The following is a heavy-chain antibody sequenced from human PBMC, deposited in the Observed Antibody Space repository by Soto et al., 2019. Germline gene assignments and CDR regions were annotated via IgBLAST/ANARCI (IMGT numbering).Heavy chain of an antibody. CDR2: IIPIFGTA. J-gene: IGHJ6*02. D-gene: IGHD3-3*01. CDR3: ASDEPIPIFGVVINNYGMDV. V-gene: IGHV1-69*13. CDR1: GGTFSSYA. Sequence: SVKVSCKASGGTFSSYAISWVRQAPGQGLEWMGGIIPIFGTANYAQKFQGRVTITADESTSTAYMELSSLRSEDTAVYYCASDEPIPIFGVVINNYGMDVWGQGTTVTVSS.